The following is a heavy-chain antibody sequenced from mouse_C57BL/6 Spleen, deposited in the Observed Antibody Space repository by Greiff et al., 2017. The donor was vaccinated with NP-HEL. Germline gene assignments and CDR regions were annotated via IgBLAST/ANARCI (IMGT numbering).Heavy chain of an antibody. D-gene: IGHD1-1*01. CDR2: IYPGDGDT. Sequence: VQLQQSGAELVKPGASVKISCKASGYAFSSYWMNWVKQRPGKGLEWIGQIYPGDGDTNYNGKFKGKATLTADKSSSTAYMQLSSLTSEDSAVYFCAREDYGSSLFDYWGQGTTLTVSS. J-gene: IGHJ2*01. CDR1: GYAFSSYW. CDR3: AREDYGSSLFDY. V-gene: IGHV1-80*01.